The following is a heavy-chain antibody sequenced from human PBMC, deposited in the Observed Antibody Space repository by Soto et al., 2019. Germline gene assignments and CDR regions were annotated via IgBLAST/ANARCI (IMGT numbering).Heavy chain of an antibody. J-gene: IGHJ5*01. Sequence: GGCLRLSCAASGFTFSSYWMSWVRQAPGKGLEWVANIKPDGSEKYYVGPVKGRFTICRDNAKHSLYLQMNSVRAEDTAVYYCARDRGASHNVWFDTWGQGTLVTVSS. D-gene: IGHD1-1*01. CDR3: ARDRGASHNVWFDT. CDR1: GFTFSSYW. CDR2: IKPDGSEK. V-gene: IGHV3-7*03.